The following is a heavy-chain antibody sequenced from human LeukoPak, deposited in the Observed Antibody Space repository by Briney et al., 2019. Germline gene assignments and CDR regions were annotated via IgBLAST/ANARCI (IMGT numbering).Heavy chain of an antibody. CDR2: INPNSGGT. Sequence: ASVKVSCKASGYTFTGYYMHWVRQDPGQGLEWMGRINPNSGGTNYAQKFQGRVTMTRDTSISTAYMELSRLRSDDTAVYYCARDQHSSSLSHWGKGTTVTVSS. J-gene: IGHJ6*04. CDR1: GYTFTGYY. V-gene: IGHV1-2*06. CDR3: ARDQHSSSLSH. D-gene: IGHD6-6*01.